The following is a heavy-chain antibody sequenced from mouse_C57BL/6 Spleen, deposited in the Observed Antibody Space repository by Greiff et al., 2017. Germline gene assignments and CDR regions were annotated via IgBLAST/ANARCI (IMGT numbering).Heavy chain of an antibody. Sequence: EVQRVESGGGLVKPGGSLKLSCAASGFTFSSYAMSWVRQTPEKRLEWVATISDGGSYTYYPDNVKGRFTISRDNAKNNLYLQMSHLKSEDTAMYYCAREGVHGSSYVDYWGQGTTLTVSS. CDR1: GFTFSSYA. V-gene: IGHV5-4*01. D-gene: IGHD1-1*01. CDR3: AREGVHGSSYVDY. J-gene: IGHJ2*01. CDR2: ISDGGSYT.